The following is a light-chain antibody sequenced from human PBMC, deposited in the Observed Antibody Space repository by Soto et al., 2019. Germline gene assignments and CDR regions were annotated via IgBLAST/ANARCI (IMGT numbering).Light chain of an antibody. V-gene: IGKV1-5*01. CDR3: QQYYSSPRT. CDR1: QSISGW. Sequence: DIQMTQSPSTLSASVGDRVTITCRASQSISGWLAWYQQKPGKAPKLLIYDVSSLESGVPSRFSGSGSGTEFTLAISSLQPDDFATYYCQQYYSSPRTFGQGTKVEIK. CDR2: DVS. J-gene: IGKJ1*01.